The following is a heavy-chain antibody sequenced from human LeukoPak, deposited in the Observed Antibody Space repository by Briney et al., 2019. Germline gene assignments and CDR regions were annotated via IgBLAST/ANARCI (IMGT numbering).Heavy chain of an antibody. CDR2: IIPILGIA. CDR1: GGTFSSYA. V-gene: IGHV1-69*04. J-gene: IGHJ4*02. D-gene: IGHD2-15*01. CDR3: ADGYCSGGSCECVFDY. Sequence: SVKVSCKASGGTFSSYAISWVRQAPGQGLEWMGRIIPILGIANYAQKFQGRVTITADKSTSTAYMELSSLRSEDTAVYYCADGYCSGGSCECVFDYWGQGTLVTVSS.